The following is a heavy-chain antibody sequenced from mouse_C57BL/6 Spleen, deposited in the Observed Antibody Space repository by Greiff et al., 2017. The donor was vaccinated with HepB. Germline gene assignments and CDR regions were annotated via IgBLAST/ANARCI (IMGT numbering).Heavy chain of an antibody. D-gene: IGHD4-1*02. CDR2: IYPSDSET. J-gene: IGHJ2*01. Sequence: VQLQQPGAELVRPGSSVKLSCKASGYTFTSYWMDWVKQRPGQGLEWIGNIYPSDSETHYNQKFKDKATLTVDKSSSTAYMQLSSLTSEDSAVYYCARVSPTGTGDYWGQGTTLTVSS. CDR3: ARVSPTGTGDY. CDR1: GYTFTSYW. V-gene: IGHV1-61*01.